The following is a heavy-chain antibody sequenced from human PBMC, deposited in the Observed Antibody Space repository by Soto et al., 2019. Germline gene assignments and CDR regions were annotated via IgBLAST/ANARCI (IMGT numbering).Heavy chain of an antibody. Sequence: GGSLRLSCSASGFTFSEYSMHWVRQAPGKGLQYVSTISSDGDITYYADSVKGRFTISRDNSKNTLYLQMNSLRPEDTAVYYCARVPSSWYFDPWGQGTLVTVSS. CDR2: ISSDGDIT. D-gene: IGHD6-13*01. J-gene: IGHJ5*02. CDR3: ARVPSSWYFDP. CDR1: GFTFSEYS. V-gene: IGHV3-64D*06.